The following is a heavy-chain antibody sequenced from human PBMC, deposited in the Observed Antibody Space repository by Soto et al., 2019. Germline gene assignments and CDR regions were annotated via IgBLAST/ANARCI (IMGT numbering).Heavy chain of an antibody. Sequence: PSETLSLTCTVSGGSISSGGYYWSWIRQHPGKGLGWIGYIYYSGSTYYDPSLKSRVTISVDTSKNQFSLKLSSVTAADTAVYYCASFCMVRGVITHLYYFDYWGQGTLVTVSS. D-gene: IGHD3-10*01. V-gene: IGHV4-31*03. CDR2: IYYSGST. CDR3: ASFCMVRGVITHLYYFDY. CDR1: GGSISSGGYY. J-gene: IGHJ4*02.